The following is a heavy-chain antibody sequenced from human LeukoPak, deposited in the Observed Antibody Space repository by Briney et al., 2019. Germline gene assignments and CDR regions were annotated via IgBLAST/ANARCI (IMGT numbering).Heavy chain of an antibody. CDR3: AKDDAWLRFGE. V-gene: IGHV3-23*01. D-gene: IGHD3-10*01. CDR2: ISPSGDIT. CDR1: GFTFDDYA. Sequence: GGSLRLSCAASGFTFDDYAMHWVRQAPGKGLEWVSGISPSGDITYYADSVKGRFTISRDNSKNTLYLEVISLTAEDTAVYYCAKDDAWLRFGEWSQGTLVTVSS. J-gene: IGHJ4*02.